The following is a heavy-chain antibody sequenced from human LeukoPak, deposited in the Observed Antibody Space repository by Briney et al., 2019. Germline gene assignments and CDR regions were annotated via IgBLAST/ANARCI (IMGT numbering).Heavy chain of an antibody. CDR2: IIPIFGTA. CDR3: ARVPEGGYFWFDP. D-gene: IGHD1-1*01. Sequence: ASVKVSCKASGYTFTSYYMHWVRQAPGQGLEWMGGIIPIFGTANYAQKFQGRVTITADKSTSTAYMELSSLRSEDTAVYYCARVPEGGYFWFDPWGQGTLVTVSS. V-gene: IGHV1-69*06. J-gene: IGHJ5*02. CDR1: GYTFTSYY.